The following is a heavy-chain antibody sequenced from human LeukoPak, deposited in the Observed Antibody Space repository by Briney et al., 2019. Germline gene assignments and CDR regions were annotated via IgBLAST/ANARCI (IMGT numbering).Heavy chain of an antibody. CDR2: IYSGGST. J-gene: IGHJ6*02. CDR3: ARDAGGYHYYGMDV. CDR1: GFTVSSNY. D-gene: IGHD2-15*01. Sequence: GGSLRLSCAASGFTVSSNYMSWVRQAPGKGLEWVSVIYSGGSTYYADSVKGRFTISRDNSKNTLYLQMNSLRAEDTAVYYCARDAGGYHYYGMDVWGQGTTVTVSS. V-gene: IGHV3-66*01.